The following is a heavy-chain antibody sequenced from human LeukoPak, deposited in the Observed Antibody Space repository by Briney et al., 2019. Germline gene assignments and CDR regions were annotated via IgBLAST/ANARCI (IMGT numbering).Heavy chain of an antibody. D-gene: IGHD1-26*01. Sequence: GGPLRLSWGASGFTFTSYSMNWGRQAPGKGLEWVSTISGGGGSTYYADSVKGRFTISRDNSKNTLYLQVNSLRAEDTAVYYCAKGGKWDVTPFDYWGQGTLVTVSS. J-gene: IGHJ4*02. CDR1: GFTFTSYS. V-gene: IGHV3-23*01. CDR2: ISGGGGST. CDR3: AKGGKWDVTPFDY.